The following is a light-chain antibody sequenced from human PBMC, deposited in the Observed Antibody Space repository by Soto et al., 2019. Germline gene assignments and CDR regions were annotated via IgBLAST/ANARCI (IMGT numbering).Light chain of an antibody. V-gene: IGKV3-20*01. CDR2: AAS. CDR1: QSVSSSY. J-gene: IGKJ1*01. Sequence: EIVSTQSPGTLSLSPGERATLSCRASQSVSSSYLAWYQQKPGQAPRLLIYAASSRATGIPDRFSGSGSGTDFTLTISRLEPEDFAVYYCQQYGSSPQTFGQGTKVDIK. CDR3: QQYGSSPQT.